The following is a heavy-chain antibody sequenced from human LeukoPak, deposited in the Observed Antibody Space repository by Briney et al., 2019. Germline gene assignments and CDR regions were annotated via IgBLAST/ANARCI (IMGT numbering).Heavy chain of an antibody. V-gene: IGHV1-2*02. CDR1: GYTFTDYY. CDR3: ARANFLYCSSSTCLFDY. Sequence: ASVKVSFKASGYTFTDYYMHWVRQAPGQGFEGMGWINPNDGDTNYAQKFQGRVTMTRDTSISTAHMEVSRLRSDDTAVYYCARANFLYCSSSTCLFDYWGQGTLVTVSS. J-gene: IGHJ4*02. CDR2: INPNDGDT. D-gene: IGHD2-2*01.